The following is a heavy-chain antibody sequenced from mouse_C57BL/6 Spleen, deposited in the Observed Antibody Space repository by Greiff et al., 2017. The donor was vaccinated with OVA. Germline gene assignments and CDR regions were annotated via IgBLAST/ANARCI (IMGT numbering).Heavy chain of an antibody. J-gene: IGHJ1*03. Sequence: VQLQQSGAELARPGASVKLSCKASGYTFTSYGISWVKQRTGQGLEWIGEIYPRSGNTYYNEKFKGKAPLTADKSSSTAYMELSSLTSEEYAVYVCATTGVAYWYLDVWGTGTTVTVSS. CDR1: GYTFTSYG. D-gene: IGHD1-1*01. V-gene: IGHV1-81*01. CDR3: ATTGVAYWYLDV. CDR2: IYPRSGNT.